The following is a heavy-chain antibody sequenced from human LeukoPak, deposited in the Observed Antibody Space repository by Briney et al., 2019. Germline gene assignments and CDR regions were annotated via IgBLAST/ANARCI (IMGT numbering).Heavy chain of an antibody. CDR1: GGSISNGGYY. J-gene: IGHJ4*02. Sequence: QTLSLTCTVSGGSISNGGYYWSWIRQHPGKGLEWIGYIYDSGTTYYNPALQSRVTISVDTSDNQFSLKLRSLTAADTAVYYCARGGDLRGFDYWGQGTLHSVPS. V-gene: IGHV4-31*03. CDR2: IYDSGTT. CDR3: ARGGDLRGFDY. D-gene: IGHD3-16*01.